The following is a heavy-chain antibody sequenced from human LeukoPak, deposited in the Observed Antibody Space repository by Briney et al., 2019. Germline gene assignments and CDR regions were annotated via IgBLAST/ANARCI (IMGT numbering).Heavy chain of an antibody. CDR2: ISGSGGRT. D-gene: IGHD1-14*01. CDR1: GFTFRNYA. J-gene: IGHJ6*03. CDR3: ARDHHHRLWDSYYYYMDV. Sequence: GGSLRLSCAASGFTFRNYAMSWVRQAPGKGLEWVSAISGSGGRTYYADSVKGRFTISRDNAKNSLFLQMNSLRAEDTAVYYCARDHHHRLWDSYYYYMDVWGKGTTVTISS. V-gene: IGHV3-23*01.